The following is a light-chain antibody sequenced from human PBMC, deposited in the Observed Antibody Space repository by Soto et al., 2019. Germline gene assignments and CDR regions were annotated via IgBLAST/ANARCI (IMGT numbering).Light chain of an antibody. CDR2: DSS. CDR1: SSDIKNSNL. CDR3: YSYTTDSSFMV. V-gene: IGLV2-23*03. Sequence: QSALTQPASVSGSPGQSITISCTGTSSDIKNSNLVSWYQQHPGKAPKLMIYDSSKRPSGISHRFSGSKSGTTASLTISGLKAEDEADYSCYSYTTDSSFMVFGGGTKLTVL. J-gene: IGLJ2*01.